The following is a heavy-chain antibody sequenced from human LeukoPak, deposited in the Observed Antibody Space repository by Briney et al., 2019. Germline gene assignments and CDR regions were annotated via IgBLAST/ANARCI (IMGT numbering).Heavy chain of an antibody. CDR3: ARGGVLKSVDY. Sequence: ASVKVSCKASGYTFTGYYMHWVRQAPGQGLEWMGWINPNSGGTYYAQKFQGRVTMTSDTSISSAYMELSRLRSDDTAVYYCARGGVLKSVDYWGQGTLVTVSS. J-gene: IGHJ4*02. CDR2: INPNSGGT. D-gene: IGHD3-16*01. V-gene: IGHV1-2*02. CDR1: GYTFTGYY.